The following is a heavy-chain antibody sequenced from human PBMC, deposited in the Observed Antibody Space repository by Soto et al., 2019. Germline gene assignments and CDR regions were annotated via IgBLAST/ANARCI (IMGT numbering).Heavy chain of an antibody. V-gene: IGHV3-66*01. J-gene: IGHJ6*02. CDR3: AREYSYGYYYYYGMDV. Sequence: GGSLRLSCATSGFTVSSNYMSWVRQAPGKGLEWVSVIYSDGSTYYADSAKGRFTISRDNSKNTLYLQMNSLRAEDTAVYYCAREYSYGYYYYYGMDVWGQGTTVTVSS. CDR1: GFTVSSNY. D-gene: IGHD5-18*01. CDR2: IYSDGST.